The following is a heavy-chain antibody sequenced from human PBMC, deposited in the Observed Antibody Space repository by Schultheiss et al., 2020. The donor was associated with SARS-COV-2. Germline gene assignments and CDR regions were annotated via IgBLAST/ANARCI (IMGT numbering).Heavy chain of an antibody. CDR2: IYHSGST. Sequence: SETLSLTCAVSGGSISSSNWWSWVRQPPGKGLEWIGEIYHSGSTNYNPSLKSRVTISVDTSKNQFSLKLSSVTAADTAVYYCARDHRGTGLPWFDPWGQGTLVTVSS. J-gene: IGHJ5*02. CDR3: ARDHRGTGLPWFDP. CDR1: GGSISSSNW. V-gene: IGHV4-4*02. D-gene: IGHD3-10*01.